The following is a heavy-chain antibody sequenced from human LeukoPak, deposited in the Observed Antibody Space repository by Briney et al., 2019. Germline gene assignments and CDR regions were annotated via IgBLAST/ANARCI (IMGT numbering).Heavy chain of an antibody. V-gene: IGHV3-7*01. Sequence: GGSLRLSCAASGFTFSNAWMSWVRQAPGKGLEWVANIKQDGSEKYYVDSVKGRFTISRDNAKNSLYLQMNSLRAEDTAVYYCARDENYDFWSGYQYYYGMDVWGQGTTVTVSS. J-gene: IGHJ6*02. CDR3: ARDENYDFWSGYQYYYGMDV. CDR2: IKQDGSEK. D-gene: IGHD3-3*01. CDR1: GFTFSNAW.